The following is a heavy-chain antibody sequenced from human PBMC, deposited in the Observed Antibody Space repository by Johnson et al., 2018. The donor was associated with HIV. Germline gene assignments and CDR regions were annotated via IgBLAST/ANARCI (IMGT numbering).Heavy chain of an antibody. CDR2: ISYDGSSK. D-gene: IGHD2-15*01. Sequence: QVQLLESGGGVVQPGRSLRLSCAASGFTFSSYPMRWVRQAPGKGLEWVAVISYDGSSKYYVDSVKGRFTISRDNSKNTLYLQMNSLRAEDTAVYYCGYGTCSRVDAFDVWGQGTMVTVSS. V-gene: IGHV3-30-3*01. CDR3: GYGTCSRVDAFDV. CDR1: GFTFSSYP. J-gene: IGHJ3*01.